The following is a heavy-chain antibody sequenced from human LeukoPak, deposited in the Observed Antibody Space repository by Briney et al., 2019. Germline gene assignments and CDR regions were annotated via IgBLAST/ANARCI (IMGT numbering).Heavy chain of an antibody. Sequence: PGGSLRLSCAASGFTFSSYAMSWVRQAPGKGLECVSAISGSGGSTYYGDSVKGRFTISRDNSKNTLYLQMNSLRAEDTAVYYCAKGGVVVIPAASYYLDYWGQGTLVTVSS. CDR2: ISGSGGST. CDR3: AKGGVVVIPAASYYLDY. D-gene: IGHD2-2*01. CDR1: GFTFSSYA. J-gene: IGHJ4*02. V-gene: IGHV3-23*01.